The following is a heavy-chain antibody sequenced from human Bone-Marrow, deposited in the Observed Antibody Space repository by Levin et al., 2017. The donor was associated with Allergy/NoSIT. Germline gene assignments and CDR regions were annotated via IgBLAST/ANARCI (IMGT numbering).Heavy chain of an antibody. CDR3: ARVEDWYVGRMDV. Sequence: GESLKISCKASGYTFTDYYIHWVRQAPGQGLEWMGWIYPNSGGTNYARKFQGRVAMTRDTSISTAYMELSRLRSDDTAFYYCARVEDWYVGRMDVWGQGTTVTVSS. V-gene: IGHV1-2*02. J-gene: IGHJ6*02. CDR1: GYTFTDYY. CDR2: IYPNSGGT. D-gene: IGHD3/OR15-3a*01.